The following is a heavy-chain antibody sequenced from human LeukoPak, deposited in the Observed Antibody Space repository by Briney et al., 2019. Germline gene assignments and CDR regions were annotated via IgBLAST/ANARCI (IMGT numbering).Heavy chain of an antibody. CDR1: GYTFTGYY. V-gene: IGHV1-2*02. J-gene: IGHJ5*02. CDR2: INPNSGGT. Sequence: ASVKVSCKASGYTFTGYYMHWVRQAPGQGLEWMGWINPNSGGTNYAQKFQGRVTMTRDTSISTAYMELSRLRSDDTAVYYCARGRDYDFWSGYYGSWFDPWGQGTLVTVSS. CDR3: ARGRDYDFWSGYYGSWFDP. D-gene: IGHD3-3*01.